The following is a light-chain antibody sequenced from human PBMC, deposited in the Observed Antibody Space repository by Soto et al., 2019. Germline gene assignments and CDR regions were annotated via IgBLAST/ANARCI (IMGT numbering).Light chain of an antibody. CDR1: RSHIGSNT. V-gene: IGLV1-44*01. Sequence: QSVLTQPPSASGTPGQRVTISCSGSRSHIGSNTVNWYQQLPGTAPKLLIYNNNQRPSGVPDRFSGSKSGTSASLAISGLQSEDEADYYCAAWDDSLNGLGFGTGTKVTVL. CDR3: AAWDDSLNGLG. J-gene: IGLJ1*01. CDR2: NNN.